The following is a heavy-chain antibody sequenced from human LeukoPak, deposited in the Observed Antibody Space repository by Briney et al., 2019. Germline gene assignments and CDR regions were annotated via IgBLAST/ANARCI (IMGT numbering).Heavy chain of an antibody. CDR2: INWNGGST. J-gene: IGHJ6*03. Sequence: PGGSLRLSCAASGFTFDDYGISWVRQAPGKGLEWVSGINWNGGSTGYADSVKGRFTISRDNAKNSLYLQMNSLRAEDTALYHCARVRGYCSSTSCYPYYYYYYMDVWGKGTTVTVSS. D-gene: IGHD2-2*01. CDR3: ARVRGYCSSTSCYPYYYYYYMDV. CDR1: GFTFDDYG. V-gene: IGHV3-20*01.